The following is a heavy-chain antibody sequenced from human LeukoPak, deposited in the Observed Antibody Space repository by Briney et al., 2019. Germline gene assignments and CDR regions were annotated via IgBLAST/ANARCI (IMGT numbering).Heavy chain of an antibody. CDR2: IYSGGST. Sequence: GGSLRLSCAASGFIVSSKYMSWVRQAPGKGLEWVSVIYSGGSTYYAASVEGRYTISRDNSKNTVYLQMNSLRVEDTAVYYCARAGPIDYWGQGTLVTVSS. J-gene: IGHJ4*02. CDR1: GFIVSSKY. CDR3: ARAGPIDY. V-gene: IGHV3-53*01.